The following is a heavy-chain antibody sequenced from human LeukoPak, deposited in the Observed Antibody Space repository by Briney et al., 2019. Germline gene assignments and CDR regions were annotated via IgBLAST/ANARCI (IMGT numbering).Heavy chain of an antibody. CDR1: GYTFTGYY. Sequence: ASVKVSCKASGYTFTGYYMHWVRQAPGQGLEWMGGINPNSGGTNYAQKFQGRVTMTRDTSISTAYMELSRLRSDDTAVYYCARDSSGWYLDAFDIWGQGTMVTVSS. CDR3: ARDSSGWYLDAFDI. V-gene: IGHV1-2*02. J-gene: IGHJ3*02. CDR2: INPNSGGT. D-gene: IGHD6-19*01.